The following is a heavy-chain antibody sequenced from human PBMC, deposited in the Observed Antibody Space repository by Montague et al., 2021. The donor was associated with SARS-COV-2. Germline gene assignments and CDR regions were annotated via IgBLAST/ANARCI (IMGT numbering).Heavy chain of an antibody. V-gene: IGHV4-59*01. Sequence: SETLSLTCTVSGGSISLYYWSWIRHSPGKGLEWIGNVFYSGSTNYNPSLKSRVTIFVDRSKSQFSLRLSSVTAADTAVYYCARVGFGEYFDYWGQGTLVTVSS. D-gene: IGHD3-10*01. CDR1: GGSISLYY. CDR3: ARVGFGEYFDY. CDR2: VFYSGST. J-gene: IGHJ4*02.